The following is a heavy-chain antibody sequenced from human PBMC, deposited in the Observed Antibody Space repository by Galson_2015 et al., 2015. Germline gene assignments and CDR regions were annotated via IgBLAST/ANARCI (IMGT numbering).Heavy chain of an antibody. J-gene: IGHJ4*02. Sequence: SLRLSCAASGFTFSNYWMTWVRQAPGKGLEWVANIKQDGSERYYVDSVKGRFTISRDNAKNSLYLQMNSLRAEDTAVYFCARYYAADTGLNPFYWGQGTLVPVSS. CDR1: GFTFSNYW. V-gene: IGHV3-7*03. CDR2: IKQDGSER. CDR3: ARYYAADTGLNPFY. D-gene: IGHD3-16*01.